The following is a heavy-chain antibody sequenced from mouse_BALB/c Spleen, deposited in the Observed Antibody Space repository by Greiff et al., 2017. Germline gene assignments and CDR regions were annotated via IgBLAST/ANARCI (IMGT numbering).Heavy chain of an antibody. Sequence: EVQLQESGPGLVKPSQSLSLTCSVTGYSITSGYYWNWLRQFPGNKLEWMGYISYDGSNNYNPSLKNRISITRDTSKNQFFLKLNSVTTEDTATYYCASSTMITANAMDYWGQGTSVTVSS. CDR1: GYSITSGYY. J-gene: IGHJ4*01. V-gene: IGHV3-6*02. CDR3: ASSTMITANAMDY. CDR2: ISYDGSN. D-gene: IGHD2-4*01.